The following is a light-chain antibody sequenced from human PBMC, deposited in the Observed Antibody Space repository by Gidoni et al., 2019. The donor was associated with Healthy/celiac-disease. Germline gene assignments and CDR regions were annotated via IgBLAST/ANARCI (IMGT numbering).Light chain of an antibody. CDR1: QSVSSN. CDR3: QQYNNWPVT. Sequence: EIVITQSPATLSVSPGERATLSCRASQSVSSNLAWYQQKPGQAPRLLIYGASTRATGIPARFRGSVSGTEFTLTISSLQSEDFAVYYCQQYNNWPVTFXGXTKVEIK. CDR2: GAS. V-gene: IGKV3-15*01. J-gene: IGKJ4*01.